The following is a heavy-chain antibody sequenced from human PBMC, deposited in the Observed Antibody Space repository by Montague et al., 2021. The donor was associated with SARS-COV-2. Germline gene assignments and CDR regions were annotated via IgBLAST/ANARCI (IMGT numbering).Heavy chain of an antibody. D-gene: IGHD2-21*02. Sequence: SETLSLTCTVSGGSISNSNSYWGWIRQHPGKGLEWIGCVYYSGNTYHNPSLKSRVSISVDTSKSQLSLKVMSVTAADTAVYYCARRCTGGGYCHASHWGHGTAVIDS. CDR1: GGSISNSNSY. J-gene: IGHJ6*02. CDR2: VYYSGNT. V-gene: IGHV4-39*01. CDR3: ARRCTGGGYCHASH.